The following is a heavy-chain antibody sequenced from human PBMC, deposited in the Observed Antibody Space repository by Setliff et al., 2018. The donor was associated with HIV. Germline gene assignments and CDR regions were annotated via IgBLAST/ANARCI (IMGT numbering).Heavy chain of an antibody. D-gene: IGHD3-3*01. J-gene: IGHJ4*02. CDR2: ISACHGNT. Sequence: ASVKVSCKASGYTFTSYGITWVRQAPGQGLEWMGWISACHGNTNYAQKLQGRVTMTTDTSTSTAYMELRSLRSDDTAVYYCARVPYNFWNGYPLDYWGQGTLVTVSS. CDR3: ARVPYNFWNGYPLDY. V-gene: IGHV1-18*01. CDR1: GYTFTSYG.